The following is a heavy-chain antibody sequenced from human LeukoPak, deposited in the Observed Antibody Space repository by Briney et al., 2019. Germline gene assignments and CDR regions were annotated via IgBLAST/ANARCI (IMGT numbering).Heavy chain of an antibody. D-gene: IGHD5-12*01. Sequence: SETLSLTCTVSGGSISSSSYYWGWIRPPPGQGLEWIGSIYYSGSTYYNPSLKSRVTISVDTSKNQFSLKLSSVTAADTAVYYCARDPTQWLRYGYFDYWGQGALVTVSS. J-gene: IGHJ4*02. CDR2: IYYSGST. V-gene: IGHV4-39*07. CDR1: GGSISSSSYY. CDR3: ARDPTQWLRYGYFDY.